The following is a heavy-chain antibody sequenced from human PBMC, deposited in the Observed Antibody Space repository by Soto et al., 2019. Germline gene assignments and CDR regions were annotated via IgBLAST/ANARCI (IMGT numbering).Heavy chain of an antibody. CDR2: ISYDGSNK. CDR3: AKDLHYGSGSYYGAFGAYYYGMDV. J-gene: IGHJ6*02. D-gene: IGHD3-10*01. Sequence: GGSLRLSCAASGFTFSSYGMHWVRQAPGKGLEWVAVISYDGSNKCYADSVKGRFTISRDNSKNTLYLQMNSLRAEDTAVYYFAKDLHYGSGSYYGAFGAYYYGMDVWGQGTTVTVSS. V-gene: IGHV3-30*18. CDR1: GFTFSSYG.